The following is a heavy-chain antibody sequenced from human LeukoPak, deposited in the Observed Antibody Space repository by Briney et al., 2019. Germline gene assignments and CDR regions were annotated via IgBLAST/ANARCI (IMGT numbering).Heavy chain of an antibody. CDR2: INAGDGST. J-gene: IGHJ6*02. CDR3: ARSILVVPVASHPNYGVDV. V-gene: IGHV1-3*01. D-gene: IGHD2-2*01. Sequence: ASVKVSCKASGYTFAKYAIHWVRQAPGQRLEWMGWINAGDGSTRYSQKFHGGVTITRDTSASTAYMELSSLRSEDTAVYYCARSILVVPVASHPNYGVDVWGQGTTVTVSS. CDR1: GYTFAKYA.